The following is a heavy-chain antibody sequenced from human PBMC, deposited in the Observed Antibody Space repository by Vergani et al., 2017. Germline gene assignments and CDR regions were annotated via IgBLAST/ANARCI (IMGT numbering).Heavy chain of an antibody. CDR2: MYHSGST. J-gene: IGHJ5*02. D-gene: IGHD3-10*01. V-gene: IGHV4-61*08. Sequence: QLQLQESGPGLVKPSETLSLTCTVSGGSITYGAFYWGWIRQSPGKGLEWIGYMYHSGSTNYNPSLETRVTISGDTSKNQFSLKLNSVTAADTAVYYCGRVADFYGLGSRLLDLWGQGILVTVSS. CDR3: GRVADFYGLGSRLLDL. CDR1: GGSITYGAFY.